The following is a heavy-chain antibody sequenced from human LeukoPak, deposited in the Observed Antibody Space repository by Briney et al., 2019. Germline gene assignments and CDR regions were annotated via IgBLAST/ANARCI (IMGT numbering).Heavy chain of an antibody. CDR1: GYTLTELS. D-gene: IGHD4-11*01. CDR2: FDPEDGET. CDR3: ATDTVTTWIYYYGMDV. J-gene: IGHJ6*02. V-gene: IGHV1-24*01. Sequence: ASVKVSCKVSGYTLTELSMHWVRQAPGKGLEWMGGFDPEDGETIYAQKFRGRVTMTEDTSTDTAYMELSSLRSEDTAVYYCATDTVTTWIYYYGMDVWGQGTTVTVSS.